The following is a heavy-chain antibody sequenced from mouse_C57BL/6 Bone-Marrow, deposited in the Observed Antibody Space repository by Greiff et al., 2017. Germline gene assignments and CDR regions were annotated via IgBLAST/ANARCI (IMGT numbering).Heavy chain of an antibody. CDR1: GFNIKDDY. J-gene: IGHJ2*01. Sequence: EVQLQQSGAELVKPGASVKLSCTASGFNIKDDYMHWVKQRPEQGLEWIGWIDPENGDTEYASKFQGKATITADTSSNTAYLQLSSLTSEDTAVYYCTTDSPPLLDWGQGTTLTVSS. CDR2: IDPENGDT. V-gene: IGHV14-4*01. D-gene: IGHD2-10*01. CDR3: TTDSPPLLD.